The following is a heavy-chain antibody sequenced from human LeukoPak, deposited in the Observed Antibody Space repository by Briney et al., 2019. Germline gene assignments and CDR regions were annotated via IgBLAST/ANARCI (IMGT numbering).Heavy chain of an antibody. J-gene: IGHJ6*03. D-gene: IGHD3-22*01. Sequence: ASVKVSCKASGYTFTSYYIHWVRQAPGQGLEWMGIINPSDGYTNYAQRFQGSLTMTRDMSTSTVYMDLSSLRSEDTAVYYCARDPGYYDSHDYQYYYSYMDVWGKGTTVTVSS. V-gene: IGHV1-46*01. CDR3: ARDPGYYDSHDYQYYYSYMDV. CDR2: INPSDGYT. CDR1: GYTFTSYY.